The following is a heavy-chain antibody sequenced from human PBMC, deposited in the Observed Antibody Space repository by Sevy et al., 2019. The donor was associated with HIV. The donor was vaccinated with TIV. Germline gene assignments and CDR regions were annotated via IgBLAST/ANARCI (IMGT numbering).Heavy chain of an antibody. Sequence: GGSLRLSCTASEFIFSNYAMSWVRQAPGKGLEWVSVFSGSGDTIYYADSVKGRFTISRDNSKNPLYLQMNSLRAEDTALYYCAKEGPVNTGLLFEYFQHWGQGTLVTVSS. J-gene: IGHJ1*01. CDR3: AKEGPVNTGLLFEYFQH. V-gene: IGHV3-23*01. CDR2: FSGSGDTI. CDR1: EFIFSNYA. D-gene: IGHD4-17*01.